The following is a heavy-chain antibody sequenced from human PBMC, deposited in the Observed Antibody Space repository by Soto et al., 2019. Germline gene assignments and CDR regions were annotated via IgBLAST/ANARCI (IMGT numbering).Heavy chain of an antibody. Sequence: EVQLVESGGGCVQPCVSLRLSCAASGFNFDDYATHWVRLVPGKGLEWVSGISWNGCIIGYGESVKGRFTISRDNGRHSLYLQMQSLITAYTAIYCCTRMLSYYAPSELWGQGTLVTVSS. V-gene: IGHV3-9*01. J-gene: IGHJ4*02. CDR1: GFNFDDYA. D-gene: IGHD3-16*01. CDR3: TRMLSYYAPSEL. CDR2: ISWNGCII.